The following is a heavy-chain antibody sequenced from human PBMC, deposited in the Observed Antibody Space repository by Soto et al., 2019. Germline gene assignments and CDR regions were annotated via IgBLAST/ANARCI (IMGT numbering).Heavy chain of an antibody. J-gene: IGHJ5*02. V-gene: IGHV1-8*01. Sequence: ASVKVSCKASGYTFTSYDINWVRQATGQGLEWMGWMNPNSGKTAYAQKFQGRITMTRNTSLSTAYMELSSLRSDDTAVYYCARATPIFFVVVPSHPRNWFDPWGQGTLVTV. CDR2: MNPNSGKT. CDR3: ARATPIFFVVVPSHPRNWFDP. D-gene: IGHD2-2*01. CDR1: GYTFTSYD.